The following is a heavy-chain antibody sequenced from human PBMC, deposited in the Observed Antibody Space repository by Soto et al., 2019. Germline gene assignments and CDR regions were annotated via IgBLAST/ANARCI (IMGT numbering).Heavy chain of an antibody. CDR1: GFTFSNAW. CDR3: STDSYSDMTVVRPDN. J-gene: IGHJ4*01. CDR2: IKSKTDGGTT. Sequence: GGSLRLSCAASGFTFSNAWINWVRQAPGKGLEWVGRIKSKTDGGTTDFAAPVKGRFAISRDDSKNIAYMQVNSLKIEDTAVYYCSTDSYSDMTVVRPDNWGHGTLVTVSS. D-gene: IGHD3-22*01. V-gene: IGHV3-15*07.